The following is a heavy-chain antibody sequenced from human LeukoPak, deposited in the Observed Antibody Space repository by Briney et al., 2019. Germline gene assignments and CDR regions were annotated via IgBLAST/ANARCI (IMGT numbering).Heavy chain of an antibody. Sequence: GGSLRLSCAASGFTFSSYAMSWVRQAPGKGLEWGSAISGSGGSTYYADSVKGRFTISRDNSKNTLYLQMNSLRAEDTAVYYCAKDRSGYYIGTLFDYWGQGTLVTVSP. CDR2: ISGSGGST. V-gene: IGHV3-23*01. CDR1: GFTFSSYA. J-gene: IGHJ4*02. D-gene: IGHD3-3*01. CDR3: AKDRSGYYIGTLFDY.